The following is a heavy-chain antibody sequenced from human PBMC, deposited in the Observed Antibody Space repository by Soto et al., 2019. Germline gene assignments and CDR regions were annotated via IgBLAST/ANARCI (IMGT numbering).Heavy chain of an antibody. CDR1: GGTFSSYA. V-gene: IGHV1-69*12. CDR2: IIPIFGTA. D-gene: IGHD1-1*01. CDR3: ARAEVPRYGMDV. Sequence: QVQLVQSGAEVKKPGSSVKVSCKASGGTFSSYAISWVRQAPGQGLEWMGGIIPIFGTANYAQKFHGRVTITADEPTSAAYMERGSLRSEDPAVYYCARAEVPRYGMDVWGQWTTVTVSS. J-gene: IGHJ6*02.